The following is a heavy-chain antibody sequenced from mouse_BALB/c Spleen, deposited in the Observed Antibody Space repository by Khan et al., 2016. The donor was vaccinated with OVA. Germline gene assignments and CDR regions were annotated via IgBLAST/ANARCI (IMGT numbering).Heavy chain of an antibody. Sequence: QVQLKESGPGLVAPSQNLSITCTVSGSASTNYGVSWARQTPGKGLEWLGVIWSDGNTNYHSSLKSRLTITRDNSKSQVLLKLNSLQTDDTATYYCAIIFYGYSWFAYWGQGTLVTVSA. J-gene: IGHJ3*01. CDR1: GSASTNYG. V-gene: IGHV2-3*01. D-gene: IGHD2-2*01. CDR2: IWSDGNT. CDR3: AIIFYGYSWFAY.